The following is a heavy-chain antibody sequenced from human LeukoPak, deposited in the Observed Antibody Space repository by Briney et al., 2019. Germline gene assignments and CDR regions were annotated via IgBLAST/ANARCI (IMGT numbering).Heavy chain of an antibody. CDR1: GYSISSGYY. Sequence: SETLSLTCTVSGYSISSGYYWGWIRQPPGKGLEWIGSIYHSGSTYYNPSLKSRVTISVDTSKNQFSLKLSSVTAADTAVYYCARARSIAAAGRVPNWFDPWGQGTLVTVSS. CDR2: IYHSGST. D-gene: IGHD6-13*01. CDR3: ARARSIAAAGRVPNWFDP. J-gene: IGHJ5*02. V-gene: IGHV4-38-2*02.